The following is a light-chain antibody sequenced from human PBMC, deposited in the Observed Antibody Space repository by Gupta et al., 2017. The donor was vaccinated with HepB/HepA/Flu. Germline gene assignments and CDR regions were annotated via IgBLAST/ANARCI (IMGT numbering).Light chain of an antibody. CDR1: SSDVGGYNY. CDR2: DVS. J-gene: IGLJ1*01. CDR3: SSYTSSSTYV. Sequence: QSXLTQPASVSGSPGQSITISCTGTSSDVGGYNYVSWYQQHPGKAPKLMIYDVSNRPSGISNRFSGSKSGNTASLTISGLQAEDEADYYCSSYTSSSTYVFGTVTKVTVL. V-gene: IGLV2-14*03.